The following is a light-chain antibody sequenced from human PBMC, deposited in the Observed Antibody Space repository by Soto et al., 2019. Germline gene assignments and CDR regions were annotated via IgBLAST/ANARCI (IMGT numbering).Light chain of an antibody. Sequence: QSVLTQPPSASGTPGQMVTISCSGSSSNIGSRYVYWYQVVPGTAPKLLIYWNDQRPSGVPDRFSGSKSGTSAPLAIRALRSEHAADYYCGAWDDRLSGYFFGSGTKVTVL. CDR2: WND. CDR1: SSNIGSRY. CDR3: GAWDDRLSGYF. V-gene: IGLV1-47*01. J-gene: IGLJ1*01.